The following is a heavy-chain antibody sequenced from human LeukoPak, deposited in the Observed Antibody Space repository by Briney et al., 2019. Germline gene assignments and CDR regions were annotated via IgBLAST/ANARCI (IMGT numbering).Heavy chain of an antibody. CDR3: AGSVSRYDYYYYGMDV. V-gene: IGHV3-21*01. CDR1: GFTFSSYS. D-gene: IGHD4-11*01. CDR2: ISSSSSYI. Sequence: PGGSLRLSCAAPGFTFSSYSMNWVRQAPGKGLEWVSSISSSSSYIYYADSVKGRFTISSDNAKNSLYLQMNSLRAEDTAVYYCAGSVSRYDYYYYGMDVWGQGTTVTVSS. J-gene: IGHJ6*02.